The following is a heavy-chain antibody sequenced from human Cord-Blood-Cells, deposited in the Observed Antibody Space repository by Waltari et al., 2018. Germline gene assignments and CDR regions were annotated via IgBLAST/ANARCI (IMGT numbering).Heavy chain of an antibody. V-gene: IGHV4-39*01. CDR1: GGSISSSSYY. Sequence: QLQLQESGPGLVKPSETLSLTCTVSGGSISSSSYYWGWIRQPPGKGLEWIGSIYYSGSTYTNPSLKGRVTISVDTSKNQFSLKLSSVTAADTAVYYCARQYYDSSGYYPFDYWGQGTLVTVSS. D-gene: IGHD3-22*01. J-gene: IGHJ4*02. CDR2: IYYSGST. CDR3: ARQYYDSSGYYPFDY.